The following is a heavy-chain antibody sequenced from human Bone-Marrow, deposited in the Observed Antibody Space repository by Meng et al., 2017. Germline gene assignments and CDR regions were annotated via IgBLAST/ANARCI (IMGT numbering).Heavy chain of an antibody. CDR1: GYSFTSYW. Sequence: GESLKISCKGSGYSFTSYWIGWVRQMPGKGLEWMGIIYPGDSDTRYSPSFQGQVTISADKSISTAYLQWSSLKASDTAMYYCARPGYGATLADPDAFDIWGQGTMVTVSS. CDR2: IYPGDSDT. V-gene: IGHV5-51*01. D-gene: IGHD5-24*01. J-gene: IGHJ3*02. CDR3: ARPGYGATLADPDAFDI.